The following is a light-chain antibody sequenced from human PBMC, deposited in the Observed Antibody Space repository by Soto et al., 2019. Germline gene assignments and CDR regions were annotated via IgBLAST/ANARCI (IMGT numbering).Light chain of an antibody. CDR1: QSVSSN. CDR3: QQYNNWPAT. J-gene: IGKJ1*01. Sequence: EIVMTQNTATLSVSPGERATLSCRASQSVSSNLAWYQQKPGQAPRLLIYGASTRATGIPARFSGSGSETEFTLTISSLQSEDFAVYCCQQYNNWPATFGQGTKV. V-gene: IGKV3-15*01. CDR2: GAS.